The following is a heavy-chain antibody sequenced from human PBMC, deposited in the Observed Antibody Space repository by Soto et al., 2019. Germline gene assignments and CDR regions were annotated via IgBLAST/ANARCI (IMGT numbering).Heavy chain of an antibody. D-gene: IGHD6-6*01. J-gene: IGHJ6*03. CDR2: IYYSGST. V-gene: IGHV4-31*03. Sequence: QVQLQESGPGLVKPSQTLSLTCTVSGGSISSGGYYWSWIRQHPGKGLEWIGYIYYSGSTYYNPSLKSRVPISVDPTKYQFSLKLSSVTAADTAVYYCARRWSKTADGAARTTYYYYYYMDVWGKGTTVTVSS. CDR1: GGSISSGGYY. CDR3: ARRWSKTADGAARTTYYYYYYMDV.